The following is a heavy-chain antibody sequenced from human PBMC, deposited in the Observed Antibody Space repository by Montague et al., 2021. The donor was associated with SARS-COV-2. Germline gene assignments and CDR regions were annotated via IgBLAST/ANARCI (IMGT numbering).Heavy chain of an antibody. Sequence: SETLSLTCTLFGGSISTYYWNWIRQPPGKGLEWIGHIYYSGTTYYNPSLKSRATMSVETSKNQFSLSLTSVTAADTAVYYCARGPFWSAAPDYWGQGILVTVSS. CDR1: GGSISTYY. J-gene: IGHJ4*02. CDR2: IYYSGTT. D-gene: IGHD3-3*01. V-gene: IGHV4-59*12. CDR3: ARGPFWSAAPDY.